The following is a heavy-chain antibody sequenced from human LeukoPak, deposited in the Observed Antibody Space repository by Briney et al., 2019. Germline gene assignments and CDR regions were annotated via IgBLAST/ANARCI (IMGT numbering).Heavy chain of an antibody. CDR2: IIPIFGTA. CDR1: GGTFSSYA. CDR3: ARISSDNWNLEDHYYYMDV. J-gene: IGHJ6*03. Sequence: GASVKVSCKASGGTFSSYAISWVRQAPGQGLEWMGRIIPIFGTANYAQKFKGRVTITTDESTRTAYMELSSLRSEDTAVHYCARISSDNWNLEDHYYYMDVWGKGTTVTVSS. V-gene: IGHV1-69*05. D-gene: IGHD1-7*01.